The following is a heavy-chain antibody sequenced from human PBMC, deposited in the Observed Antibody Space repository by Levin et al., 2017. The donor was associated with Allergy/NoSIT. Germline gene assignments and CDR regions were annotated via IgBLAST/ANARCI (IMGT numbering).Heavy chain of an antibody. CDR3: ARDPDDIRGYGGYGAFDI. D-gene: IGHD3-22*01. J-gene: IGHJ3*02. V-gene: IGHV3-7*01. CDR1: GFTLSRFW. CDR2: INEDGSEK. Sequence: GESLKISCAASGFTLSRFWTTWVRQAPGKGLEWVTNINEDGSEKQYVASVKGRFTLSRDYANNSVYHQMSSLRDDDTAIYYCARDPDDIRGYGGYGAFDIWGQGTMVTVSS.